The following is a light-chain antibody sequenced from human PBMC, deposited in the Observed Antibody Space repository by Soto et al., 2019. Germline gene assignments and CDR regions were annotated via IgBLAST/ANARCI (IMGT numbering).Light chain of an antibody. CDR1: QTISSW. Sequence: DIQMTQSPSTLSGPVGDRVTITCRASQTISSWLAWYQQKPGKAPKLVIYKASTLKSGVPSRFSGSGSGTEFTLTISSLQTDDFATYYCQHYNSYSEAFGQGTQVDIK. J-gene: IGKJ1*01. CDR2: KAS. V-gene: IGKV1-5*03. CDR3: QHYNSYSEA.